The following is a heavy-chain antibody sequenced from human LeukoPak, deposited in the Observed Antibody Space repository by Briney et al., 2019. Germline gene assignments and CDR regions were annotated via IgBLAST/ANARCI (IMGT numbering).Heavy chain of an antibody. J-gene: IGHJ4*02. Sequence: GGSLRLSCAASGFPFSSYAMSWVRQAPGKGLEWVSGISGGGGSTYYADSVRGRFTISRDNSKNTLYLQVNSLRAEDTAVYYCARTRGPNVFGGVHDYWGQGTLVTVPS. CDR1: GFPFSSYA. CDR2: ISGGGGST. CDR3: ARTRGPNVFGGVHDY. D-gene: IGHD3-16*01. V-gene: IGHV3-23*01.